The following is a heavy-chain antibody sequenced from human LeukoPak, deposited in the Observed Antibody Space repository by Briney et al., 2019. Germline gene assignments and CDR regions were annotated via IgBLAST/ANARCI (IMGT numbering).Heavy chain of an antibody. CDR3: VTDDCSGGSCYSFDY. D-gene: IGHD2-15*01. J-gene: IGHJ4*02. CDR2: MNPNSGNT. CDR1: GYTFTSYD. V-gene: IGHV1-8*03. Sequence: ASVKVSCKASGYTFTSYDINWVRQATGQGLEWRGWMNPNSGNTGYAQKFQGRVTITRNTSISTAYMELSSLRSEDTAVYYCVTDDCSGGSCYSFDYWGQGTLVTVSS.